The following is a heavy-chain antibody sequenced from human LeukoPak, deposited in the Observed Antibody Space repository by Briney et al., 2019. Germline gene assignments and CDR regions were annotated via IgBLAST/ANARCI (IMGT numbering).Heavy chain of an antibody. D-gene: IGHD4-17*01. V-gene: IGHV3-23*01. CDR2: ITGSHGPT. CDR3: TKDPNGDYVGASDP. CDR1: GFTFSSFA. Sequence: QSGGSLRLSCAASGFTFSSFAMTWVRQAPGKGLEWVSSITGSHGPTYNTDSVKGRFTISRDNSQNTLYLQMNSLRAEDTAVYYCTKDPNGDYVGASDPWGQGTLVTVSS. J-gene: IGHJ5*02.